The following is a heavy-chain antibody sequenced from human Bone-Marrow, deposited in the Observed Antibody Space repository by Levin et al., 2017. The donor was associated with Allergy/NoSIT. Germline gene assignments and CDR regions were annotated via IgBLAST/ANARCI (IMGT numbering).Heavy chain of an antibody. CDR3: ARELTGRTVSGYYYYYYGMDV. Sequence: GESLKISCKASGYTFTSYYMHWVRQAPGQGLEWMGIINPSGGSTSYAQKFQGRVTMTRDTSTSTVYMELSSLRSEDTAVYYCARELTGRTVSGYYYYYYGMDVWGQGTTVTVSS. J-gene: IGHJ6*02. D-gene: IGHD3-22*01. V-gene: IGHV1-46*01. CDR2: INPSGGST. CDR1: GYTFTSYY.